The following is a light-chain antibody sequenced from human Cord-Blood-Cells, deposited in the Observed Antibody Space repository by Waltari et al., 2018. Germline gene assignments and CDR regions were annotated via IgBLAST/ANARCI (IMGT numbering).Light chain of an antibody. CDR2: AAS. CDR1: QSISSY. V-gene: IGKV1-39*01. J-gene: IGKJ2*01. Sequence: IQMTQSPSSLSASVGDRVTITCRASQSISSYLNWYQQKPGKAPKLLIYAASSLQSGVPSRFSGSGSGTDCTLTISSLQPEDFATYFCQQSYSTPRTFGQGTKLEIK. CDR3: QQSYSTPRT.